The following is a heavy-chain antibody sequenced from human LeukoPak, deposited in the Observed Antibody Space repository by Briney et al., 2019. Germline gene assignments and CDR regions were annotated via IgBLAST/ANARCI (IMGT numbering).Heavy chain of an antibody. CDR3: ATSLKITIFGVVTTDAFDI. J-gene: IGHJ3*02. V-gene: IGHV1-18*01. Sequence: ASVKVSCKASGYTFTSYGISWVRQAPGQGLEWMGWISAYNGNTNYAQKLQGRVTMTTDTSTSTAYMELRSLRSDDTAVYYCATSLKITIFGVVTTDAFDIWGQGTMVTVSS. CDR1: GYTFTSYG. D-gene: IGHD3-3*01. CDR2: ISAYNGNT.